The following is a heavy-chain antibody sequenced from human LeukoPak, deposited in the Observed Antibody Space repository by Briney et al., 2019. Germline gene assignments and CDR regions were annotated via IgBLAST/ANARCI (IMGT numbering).Heavy chain of an antibody. Sequence: GASVKVSCKASGYTFTSYGISWVRQAPGQGLEWMGWISAYNGNTNYAQKLQGRVTMTTDTSTSTAYMELRSLRSDDTAVYYCARSPLLAVAGTFDYWGQGTLVTVSS. CDR2: ISAYNGNT. CDR1: GYTFTSYG. J-gene: IGHJ4*02. D-gene: IGHD6-19*01. CDR3: ARSPLLAVAGTFDY. V-gene: IGHV1-18*01.